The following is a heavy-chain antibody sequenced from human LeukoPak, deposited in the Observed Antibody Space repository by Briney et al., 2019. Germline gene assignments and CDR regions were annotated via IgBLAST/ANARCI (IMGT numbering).Heavy chain of an antibody. Sequence: PGGSLRLSCAASGFTFSDYYMSWIRQAPGKGLEWVSYISSSGSTIYYADSVKGRFTISRDNAKNSLYLQMNSLRAEDTAVYYCARDALRFNWTVADKFDYWGQGTLVTVSS. D-gene: IGHD6-19*01. V-gene: IGHV3-11*01. CDR3: ARDALRFNWTVADKFDY. CDR2: ISSSGSTI. CDR1: GFTFSDYY. J-gene: IGHJ4*02.